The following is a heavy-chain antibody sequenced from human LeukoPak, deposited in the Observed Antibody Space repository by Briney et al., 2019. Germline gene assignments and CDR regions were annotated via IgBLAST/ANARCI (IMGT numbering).Heavy chain of an antibody. CDR3: ARGPRGAMDV. CDR1: GSSFSSFS. D-gene: IGHD3-10*01. Sequence: SVKVPCKTSGSSFSSFSLSWVRQAPGQGLEWMGRITPILGTSKYAQKFQGRDTITADKSTTTAFMELSSLTTEDTAVYYCARGPRGAMDVWGQGTTVIVS. CDR2: ITPILGTS. V-gene: IGHV1-69*08. J-gene: IGHJ6*02.